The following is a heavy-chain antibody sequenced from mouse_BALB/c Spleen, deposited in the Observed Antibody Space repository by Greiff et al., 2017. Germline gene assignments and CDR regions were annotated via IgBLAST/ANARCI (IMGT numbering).Heavy chain of an antibody. CDR1: GYSITSGYY. CDR2: ISYDGSN. Sequence: EVQLVESGPGLVKPSQSLSLTCSVTGYSITSGYYWHWIRQFPGNKLEWMGYISYDGSNNYNPSLKNRISITRDTSKNQFFLKLNSVTTEDTATYYCARVREYGPFAYWGQGTLVTVSA. V-gene: IGHV3-6*02. CDR3: ARVREYGPFAY. D-gene: IGHD2-10*02. J-gene: IGHJ3*01.